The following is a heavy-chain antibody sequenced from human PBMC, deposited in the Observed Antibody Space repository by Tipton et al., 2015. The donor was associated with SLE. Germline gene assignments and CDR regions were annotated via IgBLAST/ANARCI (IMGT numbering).Heavy chain of an antibody. CDR2: IYHSGST. CDR1: GGSISSSSYY. CDR3: ARVTPDERRAFDI. Sequence: TLSLTCAVSGGSISSSSYYWGWIRQPPGKGLEWIGEIYHSGSTNYNPSLKSRVTISVDKSKNQFSLKLSSVTAADTAVYYCARVTPDERRAFDIWGQGTMVTVSS. J-gene: IGHJ3*02. V-gene: IGHV4-39*07. D-gene: IGHD6-25*01.